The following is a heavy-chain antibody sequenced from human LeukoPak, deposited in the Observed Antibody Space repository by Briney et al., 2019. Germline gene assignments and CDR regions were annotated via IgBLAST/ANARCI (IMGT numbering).Heavy chain of an antibody. J-gene: IGHJ4*02. CDR1: GFTVSSNY. V-gene: IGHV3-66*01. CDR3: ARTGYDILTGYYRRNYFDY. CDR2: IYSGGST. Sequence: GGSLRLSCAASGFTVSSNYMSWVRQTPGKALEWVSVIYSGGSTYYADSVKGRFTISRDNSKNTLYLQMNSLRAEDTAVYYCARTGYDILTGYYRRNYFDYWGQGTLVTVSS. D-gene: IGHD3-9*01.